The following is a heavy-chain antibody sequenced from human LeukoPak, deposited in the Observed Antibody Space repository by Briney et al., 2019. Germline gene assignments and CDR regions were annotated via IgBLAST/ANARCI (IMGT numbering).Heavy chain of an antibody. CDR3: ARALGYYDFWSGYTHTYYFDY. D-gene: IGHD3-3*01. J-gene: IGHJ4*02. Sequence: SETLSLTCTVSGGSISSSNYYWSWIRQPPGKGLEWIGEINHSGSTNYNPSLKSRVTISVDTSKNQFSLKLSSVTAADTAVYYCARALGYYDFWSGYTHTYYFDYWGQGTLVTVSS. CDR1: GGSISSSNYY. CDR2: INHSGST. V-gene: IGHV4-39*07.